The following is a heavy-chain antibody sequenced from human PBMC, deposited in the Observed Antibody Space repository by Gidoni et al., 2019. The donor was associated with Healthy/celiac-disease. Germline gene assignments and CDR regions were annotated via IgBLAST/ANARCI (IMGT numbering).Heavy chain of an antibody. CDR3: AKSEVKVGLYYFDY. CDR2: ISGSGGST. D-gene: IGHD1-26*01. Sequence: EVQLVESGGGLVQPGGSLRLSCSASGFTFSSYAMCWVGQDPGKGLDLVSAISGSGGSTYYADSVKGRFTISRDNSKNTLYLQMNSLRAEDTAVYYCAKSEVKVGLYYFDYWGQGTLVTVSS. J-gene: IGHJ4*02. V-gene: IGHV3-23*04. CDR1: GFTFSSYA.